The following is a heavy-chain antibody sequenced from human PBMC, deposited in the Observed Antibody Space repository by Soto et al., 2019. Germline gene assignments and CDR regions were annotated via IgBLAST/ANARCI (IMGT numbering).Heavy chain of an antibody. J-gene: IGHJ6*02. CDR2: IIPIFGTA. V-gene: IGHV1-69*13. CDR3: ARVGGYCSSTSCHFNYYYGMDV. Sequence: VASVKVSCKASGGTFSSYAISWVRQAPGQGLEWMGGIIPIFGTANYAQKFQGRVTITADESTSTAYMELSSLRSEDTAVYYCARVGGYCSSTSCHFNYYYGMDVWGQGTTVTVSS. CDR1: GGTFSSYA. D-gene: IGHD2-2*01.